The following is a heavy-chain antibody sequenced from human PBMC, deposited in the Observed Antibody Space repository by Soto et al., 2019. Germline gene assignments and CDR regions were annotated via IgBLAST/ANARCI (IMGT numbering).Heavy chain of an antibody. J-gene: IGHJ4*02. CDR3: AKDSISDRETFNFDS. Sequence: PGGSPRLSCAASRFAVSSNYMSWVRQAPGKGLEWVSIIYSGGSTYYADSVKGRFIISRDNSKNTVYLQMNSLRAEDTAFYYCAKDSISDRETFNFDSWGQGTLVTVSS. CDR1: RFAVSSNY. D-gene: IGHD1-26*01. V-gene: IGHV3-53*01. CDR2: IYSGGST.